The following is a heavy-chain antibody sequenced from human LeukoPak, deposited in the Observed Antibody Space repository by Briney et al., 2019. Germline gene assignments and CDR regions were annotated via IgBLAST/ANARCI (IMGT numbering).Heavy chain of an antibody. Sequence: PGLSLRLSCAASGFTFSSHSMILVLQAPGQGLEAGSAISGSGCSTYYVDSVNGRFTISIDNSKKPLYLEMNSLGAEETAVYYCAKGVVREGRWGQGALVTVCS. CDR2: ISGSGCST. CDR3: AKGVVREGR. D-gene: IGHD3-10*01. CDR1: GFTFSSHS. V-gene: IGHV3-23*01. J-gene: IGHJ4*02.